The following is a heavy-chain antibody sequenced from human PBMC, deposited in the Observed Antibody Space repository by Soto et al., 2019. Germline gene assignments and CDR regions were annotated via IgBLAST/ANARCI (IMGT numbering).Heavy chain of an antibody. Sequence: GGSLRLSCAASGFTFSSYGMHWVRQAPGKGLEWVAVISYDGSNKYYADSVKGRFTISRDNSKNTLYLQMNSLRAEDTAVYYCAKGPITIFGVVIIGGYFDYWGQGTLVTVSS. CDR2: ISYDGSNK. V-gene: IGHV3-30*18. D-gene: IGHD3-3*01. J-gene: IGHJ4*02. CDR1: GFTFSSYG. CDR3: AKGPITIFGVVIIGGYFDY.